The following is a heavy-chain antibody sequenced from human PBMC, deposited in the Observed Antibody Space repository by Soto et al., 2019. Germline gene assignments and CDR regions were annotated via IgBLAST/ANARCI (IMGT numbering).Heavy chain of an antibody. CDR2: MNPNRGKA. Sequence: GASVKVSCKTSGYTFTSDDINWVRQAPGQGLEWMGWMNPNRGKAGYAHKFQGRVTMARDTSISTAYMELSSLRSEDTAVYYCAISSDWYRPPDYWGQGT. CDR3: AISSDWYRPPDY. V-gene: IGHV1-8*01. D-gene: IGHD6-13*01. CDR1: GYTFTSDD. J-gene: IGHJ4*02.